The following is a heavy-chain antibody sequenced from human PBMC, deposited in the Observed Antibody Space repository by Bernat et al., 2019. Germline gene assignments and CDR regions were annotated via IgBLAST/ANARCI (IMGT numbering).Heavy chain of an antibody. CDR1: GFTFSSYG. CDR2: IWYDGSNK. CDR3: ARGEYYYDSSGYYDNSAPLDY. Sequence: QVQLVESGGGVVQPGRSLRLSCAASGFTFSSYGMHWVRQAPGKGLEWVAVIWYDGSNKYYADSVKGRFTISRDNSKNTLYLQMNSLRAEDTAVYYCARGEYYYDSSGYYDNSAPLDYWGQGTLVTVSS. D-gene: IGHD3-22*01. J-gene: IGHJ4*02. V-gene: IGHV3-30*19.